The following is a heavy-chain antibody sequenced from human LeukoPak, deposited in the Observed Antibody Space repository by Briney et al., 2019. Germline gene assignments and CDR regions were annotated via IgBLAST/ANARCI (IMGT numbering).Heavy chain of an antibody. J-gene: IGHJ4*02. D-gene: IGHD4-11*01. V-gene: IGHV3-49*04. CDR1: GFTFGDYL. CDR3: IRDFYSNYGVDFDY. Sequence: GGSLRLSCTGSGFTFGDYLVNWVRQAPGKGREWVGFIRSTTYGGITEYAASVKGRFTISRDDSNIIAYLQMNSLKTEDTAVYYCIRDFYSNYGVDFDYWGQGTLVTVSS. CDR2: IRSTTYGGIT.